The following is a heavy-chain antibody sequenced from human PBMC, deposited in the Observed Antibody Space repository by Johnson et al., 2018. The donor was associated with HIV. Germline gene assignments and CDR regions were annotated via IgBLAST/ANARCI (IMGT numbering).Heavy chain of an antibody. J-gene: IGHJ3*01. D-gene: IGHD2/OR15-2a*01. CDR2: INRDGSVT. CDR3: ARVEYHTSYDVADV. Sequence: EQLVESGGGLAQPGGALRLSCAASGFTFSSYAMSWVRQAPGKGLEWVANINRDGSVTKYSGSVKGRFTISRDNAENSLFLQMTSLRAEDTAVYYCARVEYHTSYDVADVWGQGTIVTVSP. CDR1: GFTFSSYA. V-gene: IGHV3-7*03.